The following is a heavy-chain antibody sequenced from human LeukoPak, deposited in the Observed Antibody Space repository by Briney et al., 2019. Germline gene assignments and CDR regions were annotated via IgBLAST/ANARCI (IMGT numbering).Heavy chain of an antibody. Sequence: PSETLSFTCTVSGGSISSSSYYWGWIRQPPGKGLEWIGSIYYSGNTHYNPSLKSRVTIAVDTSKNQFSLKLSSVTAADTAVYYCARHQGDYYGSGNYNYGMDVWGQGTLVTVSS. V-gene: IGHV4-39*01. CDR1: GGSISSSSYY. CDR2: IYYSGNT. J-gene: IGHJ6*02. D-gene: IGHD3-10*01. CDR3: ARHQGDYYGSGNYNYGMDV.